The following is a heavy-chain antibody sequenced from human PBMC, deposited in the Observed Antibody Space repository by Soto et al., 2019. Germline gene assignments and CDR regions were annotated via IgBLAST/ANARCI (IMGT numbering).Heavy chain of an antibody. CDR1: GGTFSSYT. CDR2: IIPILGIA. Sequence: QVQLVQSGAEVKKPGSSVKVSCKASGGTFSSYTISWVRQAPGQGLEWMGRIIPILGIANYAQKFQGRVTITADKSTSTAYMELSSLRSGDTAVYYCARDGPYYDFWSGFDPWGQGTLVTVSS. V-gene: IGHV1-69*08. CDR3: ARDGPYYDFWSGFDP. J-gene: IGHJ5*02. D-gene: IGHD3-3*01.